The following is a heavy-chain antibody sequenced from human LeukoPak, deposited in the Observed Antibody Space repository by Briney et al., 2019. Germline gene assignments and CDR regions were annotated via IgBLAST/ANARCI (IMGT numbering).Heavy chain of an antibody. CDR1: GFTFSSYS. D-gene: IGHD5-24*01. J-gene: IGHJ6*02. V-gene: IGHV3-21*01. Sequence: GGSLRLSCAASGFTFSSYSMNWVRQAPGKGLEWVSSISSSSSYIYYADSVKGRFTISGDNAKNSLYLQMNSLRAEDTAVYYCARDLQGRIYYYYGMDVWGQGTTVTVSS. CDR3: ARDLQGRIYYYYGMDV. CDR2: ISSSSSYI.